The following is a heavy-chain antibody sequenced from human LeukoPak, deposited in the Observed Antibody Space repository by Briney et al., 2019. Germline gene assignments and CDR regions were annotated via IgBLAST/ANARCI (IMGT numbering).Heavy chain of an antibody. Sequence: PSETLSLTCTVSGGSISSYYWSWIRQPPGKGLEWIGYIYYSGSTNYNPSLKSRVTISVDTSKNQFSQKLSSVTAADTAVYYCARSDYYDSSGYFAGGDWFDPWGQGTLVTVSS. D-gene: IGHD3-22*01. CDR2: IYYSGST. J-gene: IGHJ5*02. CDR1: GGSISSYY. CDR3: ARSDYYDSSGYFAGGDWFDP. V-gene: IGHV4-59*01.